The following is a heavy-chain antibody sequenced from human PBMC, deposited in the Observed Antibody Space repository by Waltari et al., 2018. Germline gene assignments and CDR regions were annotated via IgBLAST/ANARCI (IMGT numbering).Heavy chain of an antibody. D-gene: IGHD3-10*01. Sequence: QVQLQPWGAGLLKHSETLSLPCAVYGGSFRGYYWSWLRPPPGKGLEWIGEIHHSGSTNYNPSLKRRVTISVDTSKNQFSLKLSSVTAADTAVYYCARKERAGSDDYWGQGTLVTVSS. CDR3: ARKERAGSDDY. J-gene: IGHJ4*02. CDR1: GGSFRGYY. V-gene: IGHV4-34*01. CDR2: IHHSGST.